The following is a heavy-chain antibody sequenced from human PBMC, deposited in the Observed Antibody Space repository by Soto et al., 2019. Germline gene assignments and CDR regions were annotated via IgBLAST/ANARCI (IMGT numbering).Heavy chain of an antibody. CDR1: GVSISSSY. D-gene: IGHD2-15*01. CDR3: ARNRAFFSGRSCYSPPDYYYDMDV. V-gene: IGHV4-59*01. J-gene: IGHJ6*03. Sequence: QVQLQESGPGLVKPSETLSLTCTVSGVSISSSYWSWIRQPPGKGLEWIGYIYNSGSTNYNPSLRCRVPLSLDTSKNQVSLGLSFVKTAYTAVYYCARNRAFFSGRSCYSPPDYYYDMDVWSKGTTVTVS. CDR2: IYNSGST.